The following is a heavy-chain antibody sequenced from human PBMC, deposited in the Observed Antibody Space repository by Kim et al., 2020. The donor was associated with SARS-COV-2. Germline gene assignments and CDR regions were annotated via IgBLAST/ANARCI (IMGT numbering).Heavy chain of an antibody. Sequence: NPSLKSRVTISVDTSKNQCSLKLSSVTAADTAVYYCARSFFGVALNWFDPWGQGTLVTVSS. J-gene: IGHJ5*02. CDR3: ARSFFGVALNWFDP. D-gene: IGHD3-3*01. V-gene: IGHV4-39*07.